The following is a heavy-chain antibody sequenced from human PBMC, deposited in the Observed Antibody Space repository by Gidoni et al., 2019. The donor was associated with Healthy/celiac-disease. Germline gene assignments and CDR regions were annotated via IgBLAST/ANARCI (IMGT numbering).Heavy chain of an antibody. V-gene: IGHV3-74*01. D-gene: IGHD3-10*01. CDR2: INSDGSGT. J-gene: IGHJ3*01. CDR1: GFTFTTYW. CDR3: VRGTFDF. Sequence: EVQLVESGGGLVHPGGSLRLSCAASGFTFTTYWMHWVRQAPGKGLVWVSRINSDGSGTGYADSVKGRFTISRDNAKNTVYLQMNNLRADDTALYYCVRGTFDFWGQGTMVTVSS.